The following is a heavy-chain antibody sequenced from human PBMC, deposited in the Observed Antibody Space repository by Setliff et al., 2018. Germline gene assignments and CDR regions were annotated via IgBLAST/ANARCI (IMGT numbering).Heavy chain of an antibody. CDR1: GYSISSGYY. CDR3: ARDLGHGGDSDY. V-gene: IGHV4-38-2*02. J-gene: IGHJ4*02. D-gene: IGHD2-21*02. CDR2: IYHSGST. Sequence: PSETLSLTCAVSGYSISSGYYWGWIRQPPGKGLEWIGSIYHSGSTYYNPSLKSRLTISRDTSKNQVSLKLNSVTATDTAVCYCARDLGHGGDSDYWGQGILVTVSS.